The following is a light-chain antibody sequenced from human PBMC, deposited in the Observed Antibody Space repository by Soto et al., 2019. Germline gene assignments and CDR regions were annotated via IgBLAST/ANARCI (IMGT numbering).Light chain of an antibody. V-gene: IGKV1-27*01. Sequence: DIQMTQSPSSLSAPVGDRVTITCRASQDISNSLAWYHQKPGEVPKVLIYATSILQSGVPARFSGSGAGPEFTLTISSLQPEDVATYYCQNYNSAPLTFGGGTKVEI. CDR1: QDISNS. CDR2: ATS. J-gene: IGKJ4*01. CDR3: QNYNSAPLT.